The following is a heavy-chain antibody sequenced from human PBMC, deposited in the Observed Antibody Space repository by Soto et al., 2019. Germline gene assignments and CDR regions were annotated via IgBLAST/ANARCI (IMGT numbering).Heavy chain of an antibody. D-gene: IGHD2-15*01. V-gene: IGHV5-51*01. J-gene: IGHJ3*02. CDR3: ARLASQDIVVVVAASGGGDAFDI. CDR2: IYPGDSDT. Sequence: GESLKISCKGSGYSFTSYWIGWVRQMPGKGLEWMGIIYPGDSDTRYSPSFQGQVTISADKSISTAYLQWSSLKASDTAMYYCARLASQDIVVVVAASGGGDAFDIWGQGTMVTVSS. CDR1: GYSFTSYW.